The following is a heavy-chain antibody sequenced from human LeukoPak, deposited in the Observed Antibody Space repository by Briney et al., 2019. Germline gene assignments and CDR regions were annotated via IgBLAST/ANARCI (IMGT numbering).Heavy chain of an antibody. D-gene: IGHD2/OR15-2a*01. CDR3: ARSILIVPNTSYYYYYMDV. CDR1: GYTFTGHA. J-gene: IGHJ6*02. V-gene: IGHV1-3*01. CDR2: INCATGKT. Sequence: ASVKVSCKASGYTFTGHALHWVRQTPGGGLEWMAWINCATGKTEYSQNFEARVTVTRDTSASTVYMELSGLRSEDTAVYYCARSILIVPNTSYYYYYMDVWGQGTTVIVSS.